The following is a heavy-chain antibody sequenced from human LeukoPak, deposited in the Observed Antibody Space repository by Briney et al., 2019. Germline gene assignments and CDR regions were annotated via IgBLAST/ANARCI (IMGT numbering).Heavy chain of an antibody. Sequence: GGSLRLSCAASGFTFNNVWMNWVRQAPGKGPEWLGRIKSKTDGGTTDYAAPVKGRFTISTNDSKNTLYLQLNSLRTEDTAVYYCTTAPDYWGQGTLVTVSS. CDR1: GFTFNNVW. CDR2: IKSKTDGGTT. J-gene: IGHJ4*02. V-gene: IGHV3-15*01. CDR3: TTAPDY.